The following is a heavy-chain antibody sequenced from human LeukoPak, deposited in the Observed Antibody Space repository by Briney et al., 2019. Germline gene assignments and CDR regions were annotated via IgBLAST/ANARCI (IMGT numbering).Heavy chain of an antibody. V-gene: IGHV4-34*01. Sequence: SETLSLTCAVYGGSFSGYYWSWIRQPPGKGLEWIGEINHSGSTNYNPSLKSRVTISVDTSKNQFSLKLSSVTAADTAVYYCAGRGDYGDYGGYFDYWGQGTLVTVSS. J-gene: IGHJ4*02. CDR3: AGRGDYGDYGGYFDY. CDR1: GGSFSGYY. D-gene: IGHD4-17*01. CDR2: INHSGST.